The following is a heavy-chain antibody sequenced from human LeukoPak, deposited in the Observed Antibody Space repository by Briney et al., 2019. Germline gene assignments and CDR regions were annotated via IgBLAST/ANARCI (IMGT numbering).Heavy chain of an antibody. D-gene: IGHD3-10*01. J-gene: IGHJ3*02. CDR2: IYYSGST. Sequence: SETLSLTCTVSGGSISSSSYYWGWIRQPPGKGLEWIGSIYYSGSTYYNPSLKSRVTISVDTSKNQFSLKLSSVTAADTAVYYCARDRTVRGVIVDAFDIWGQGTMVTVSS. V-gene: IGHV4-39*07. CDR3: ARDRTVRGVIVDAFDI. CDR1: GGSISSSSYY.